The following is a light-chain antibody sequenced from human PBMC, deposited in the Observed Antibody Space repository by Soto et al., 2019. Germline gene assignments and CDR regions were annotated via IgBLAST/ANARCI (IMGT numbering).Light chain of an antibody. CDR1: SGHSTYA. Sequence: QLVLTQSPSASASLGASVKLTCTLSSGHSTYAIGWHQQQPEKGPRYLMKLNSDGSHSKGDGIPDRFSGSSSGAERYLTISSLQSEDEADYYCQTWGTGPWVFGGGTKLTVL. J-gene: IGLJ3*02. CDR3: QTWGTGPWV. CDR2: LNSDGSH. V-gene: IGLV4-69*01.